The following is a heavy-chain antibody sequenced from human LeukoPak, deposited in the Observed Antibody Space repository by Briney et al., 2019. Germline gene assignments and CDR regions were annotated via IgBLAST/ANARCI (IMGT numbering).Heavy chain of an antibody. J-gene: IGHJ3*02. V-gene: IGHV4-4*07. D-gene: IGHD3-22*01. CDR2: IFTSGIISGNT. Sequence: WGTLSLTCPVSGGSSSSYYWTWTRQPPGKGLEWVGRIFTSGIISGNTNYNPSLESRVTMSVDASKNQSSLKLTSVTAADTAIYYCARDRYYYDTNGYFSAFETWGQGTMVTVSS. CDR1: GGSSSSYY. CDR3: ARDRYYYDTNGYFSAFET.